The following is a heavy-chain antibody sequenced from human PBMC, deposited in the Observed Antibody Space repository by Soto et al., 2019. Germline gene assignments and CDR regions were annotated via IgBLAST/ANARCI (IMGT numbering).Heavy chain of an antibody. Sequence: GGSLRLSCVASGFNFSSYWMHWIRQAPGKGLVWVARINTDGSTTSYADSVKGRFTISRDNAKNTLYLQMNSLRAEDTAVYYCAREIADVAFDYWGQGTLVTSPQ. V-gene: IGHV3-74*01. J-gene: IGHJ4*02. CDR1: GFNFSSYW. CDR3: AREIADVAFDY. CDR2: INTDGSTT.